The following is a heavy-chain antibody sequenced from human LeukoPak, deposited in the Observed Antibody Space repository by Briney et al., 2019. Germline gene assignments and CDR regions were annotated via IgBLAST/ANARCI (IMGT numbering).Heavy chain of an antibody. CDR2: IDHSGST. V-gene: IGHV4-38-2*02. CDR1: GYSISSGYY. D-gene: IGHD3-16*02. CDR3: ARDRYVWGSYRFDY. J-gene: IGHJ4*02. Sequence: PSETLSLTCTVSGYSISSGYYWGWIRQSPGKGLEWIGTIDHSGSTDYNPSLKSRVTISVDTSKNQFSLKLSSVTAADTAVYYCARDRYVWGSYRFDYWGQGTLVTVSS.